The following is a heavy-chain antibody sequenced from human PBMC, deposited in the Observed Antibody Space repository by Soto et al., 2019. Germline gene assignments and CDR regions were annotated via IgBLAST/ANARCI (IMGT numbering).Heavy chain of an antibody. CDR2: ITSAGSNI. J-gene: IGHJ4*02. CDR3: SSHGDFVY. CDR1: GFAFSNFG. V-gene: IGHV3-30*03. Sequence: QVQLVESGGGVVQPGRSLRLSCKASGFAFSNFGMHWVRQTPGKGLEWVAIITSAGSNIYYGDSVKGRFTISRDDSKSTLYLEMNDLRPEATAVYYCSSHGDFVYWGQGTLVTVSS.